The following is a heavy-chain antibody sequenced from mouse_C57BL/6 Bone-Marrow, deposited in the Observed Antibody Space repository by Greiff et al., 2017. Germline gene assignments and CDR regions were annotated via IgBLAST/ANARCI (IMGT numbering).Heavy chain of an antibody. V-gene: IGHV1-18*01. Sequence: VQLQQSGPELVKPGASVKIPCKASGYTFTDYNMDWVKQSHGKSLEWIGDINPNNGGTIYNQKFKGKATLTVDKSSSTAYMELRSLTSEDTAVYYCARYYGSSYVWYFDVWGTGTTVTVSS. J-gene: IGHJ1*03. D-gene: IGHD1-1*01. CDR1: GYTFTDYN. CDR3: ARYYGSSYVWYFDV. CDR2: INPNNGGT.